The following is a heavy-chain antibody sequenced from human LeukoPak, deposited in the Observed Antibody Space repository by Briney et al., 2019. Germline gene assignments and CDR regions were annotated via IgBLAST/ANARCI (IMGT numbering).Heavy chain of an antibody. Sequence: SETLSLTCTVSGYSISSGYYWGWIRQPPGKGLEWIGSIYHSGSTYYNPSLKSRVTISVDTSKNQFPLKLSSVTAADTAVYYCARDEGLEPKVNWFDPWGQGTLVTVSS. V-gene: IGHV4-38-2*02. CDR3: ARDEGLEPKVNWFDP. D-gene: IGHD1-1*01. CDR1: GYSISSGYY. CDR2: IYHSGST. J-gene: IGHJ5*02.